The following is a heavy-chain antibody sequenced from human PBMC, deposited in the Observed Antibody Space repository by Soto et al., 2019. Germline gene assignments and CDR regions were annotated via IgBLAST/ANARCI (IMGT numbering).Heavy chain of an antibody. CDR2: MNPNSGNT. D-gene: IGHD6-13*01. CDR3: ARERIAAAGTVGY. V-gene: IGHV1-8*01. J-gene: IGHJ4*02. Sequence: GASVNVSCKASGYTFTSYDINWVRQATGQGLEWMGWMNPNSGNTGYAQKFQGRVTMTRNTSISTAYMELSSLRSEDTAVYYCARERIAAAGTVGYWGQGTLVTVSS. CDR1: GYTFTSYD.